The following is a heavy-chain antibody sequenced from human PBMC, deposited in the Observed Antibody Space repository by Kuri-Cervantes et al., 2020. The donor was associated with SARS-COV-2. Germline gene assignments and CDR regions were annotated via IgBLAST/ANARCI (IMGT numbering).Heavy chain of an antibody. CDR1: GYSFTSYW. Sequence: GESLKISCKGSGYSFTSYWIGWVRQMPGKGLEWMGIIYPGDSDTRYSPSFQGQVTISADKSISTAYLQWSSLKASDTAMYYCARRGYSYGNQAYYYGMDAWGQGTTVTVSS. D-gene: IGHD5-18*01. CDR3: ARRGYSYGNQAYYYGMDA. J-gene: IGHJ6*02. CDR2: IYPGDSDT. V-gene: IGHV5-51*01.